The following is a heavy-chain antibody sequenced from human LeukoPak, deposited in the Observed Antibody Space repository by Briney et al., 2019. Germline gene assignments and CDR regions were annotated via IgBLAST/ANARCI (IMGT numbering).Heavy chain of an antibody. CDR2: ISYDGSNK. CDR1: GFTFSSYA. D-gene: IGHD3-22*01. J-gene: IGHJ3*02. V-gene: IGHV3-30-3*01. CDR3: AREYYYDSSGYYYQGETSAFDI. Sequence: GGSLRLSCAASGFTFSSYAMHWVRQAPGKGLEWVAVISYDGSNKYYADSVKGRFTISRDNSKNTLYLQMNRLRAEDTAVYYCAREYYYDSSGYYYQGETSAFDIWGQGTMVTVSS.